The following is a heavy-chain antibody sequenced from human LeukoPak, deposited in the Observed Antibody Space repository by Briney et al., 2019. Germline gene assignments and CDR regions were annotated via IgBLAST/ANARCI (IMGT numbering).Heavy chain of an antibody. J-gene: IGHJ3*02. CDR1: GFTFSSYS. V-gene: IGHV3-21*01. CDR3: ARETLRQQLEQGHAFDI. D-gene: IGHD6-13*01. CDR2: ISSSSSYI. Sequence: GGSLRLSCAASGFTFSSYSMNWVRQAPGKGLEWVSSISSSSSYIYYADSVKGRFTISRDNAKNSLYLQMNSLRAEDTAVYYCARETLRQQLEQGHAFDIWGQGTMVTVSS.